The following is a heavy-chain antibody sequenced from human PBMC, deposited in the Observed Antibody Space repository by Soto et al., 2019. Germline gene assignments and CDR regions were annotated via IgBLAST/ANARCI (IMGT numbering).Heavy chain of an antibody. CDR1: GGSISSYY. CDR3: ARDLGATKSQ. CDR2: IYYSGST. J-gene: IGHJ4*02. D-gene: IGHD1-26*01. Sequence: SETLSLTCTVSGGSISSYYWSWIRQPPGKGLEWIGYIYYSGSTNYNPSLKSRVTISVDTSKNQFSLKLGSVTAADTAVYYCARDLGATKSQWGQGTLVTVSS. V-gene: IGHV4-59*01.